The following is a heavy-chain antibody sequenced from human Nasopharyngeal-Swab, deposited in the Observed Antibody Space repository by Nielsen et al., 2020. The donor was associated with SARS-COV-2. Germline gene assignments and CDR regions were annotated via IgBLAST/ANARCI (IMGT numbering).Heavy chain of an antibody. V-gene: IGHV4-30-4*07. D-gene: IGHD3-22*01. CDR3: ARGPYSSGYPYYYYYYMDV. Sequence: PGKGLEWIGYIYYSGSTYYNPSLKSRVTISVDTSKNQFSLKLSSVTAADTVVYYCARGPYSSGYPYYYYYYMDVWGKGTTVTVSS. J-gene: IGHJ6*03. CDR2: IYYSGST.